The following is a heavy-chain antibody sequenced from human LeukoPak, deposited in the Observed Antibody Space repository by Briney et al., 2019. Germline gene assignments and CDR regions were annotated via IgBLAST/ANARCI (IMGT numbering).Heavy chain of an antibody. CDR3: ARHEGSYGLY. CDR2: IYHSGST. Sequence: SETLSLTCTVSGYSISSGYYWGWIRQPPGKGLEWIGSIYHSGSTYYNPSLKSRVTISVDTSKNQFSLKLSSVTAADTAVYYCARHEGSYGLYWGQGTLVTVSS. V-gene: IGHV4-38-2*02. D-gene: IGHD5-18*01. J-gene: IGHJ4*02. CDR1: GYSISSGYY.